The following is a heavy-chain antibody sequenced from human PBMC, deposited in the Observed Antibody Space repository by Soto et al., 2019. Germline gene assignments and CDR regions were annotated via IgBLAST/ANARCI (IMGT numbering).Heavy chain of an antibody. J-gene: IGHJ6*02. CDR1: GFTFSSYG. CDR3: AKDLVHCTNGVCYKGHYYYYYGMDV. CDR2: ISYDGSNK. Sequence: GGSLRLSCAASGFTFSSYGMHWVRQAPGKGLEWVAVISYDGSNKYYADSVKGRFTISRDNSKNTLYLQMNSLRAEDTAVYYCAKDLVHCTNGVCYKGHYYYYYGMDVWGQGTTVTVSS. D-gene: IGHD2-8*01. V-gene: IGHV3-30*18.